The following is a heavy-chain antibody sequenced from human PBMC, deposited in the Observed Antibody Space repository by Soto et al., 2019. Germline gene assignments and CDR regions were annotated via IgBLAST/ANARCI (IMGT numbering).Heavy chain of an antibody. D-gene: IGHD6-19*01. CDR3: ARDSVAGIYFDY. J-gene: IGHJ4*02. V-gene: IGHV1-69*13. CDR1: VGSFSSYA. CDR2: IIPIFGTA. Sequence: GASVKVSCKASVGSFSSYAISCVRQAPGQGLEWMGGIIPIFGTANYAQKFQGRVTITADESTSTAYMELSSLRSEDTAVYYCARDSVAGIYFDYWGQGTLVTVSS.